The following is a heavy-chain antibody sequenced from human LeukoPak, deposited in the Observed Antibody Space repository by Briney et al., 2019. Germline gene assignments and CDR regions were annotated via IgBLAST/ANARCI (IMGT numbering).Heavy chain of an antibody. CDR2: ISGSGGST. D-gene: IGHD1-20*01. CDR3: ARDRGYNWSDRTGAFDI. J-gene: IGHJ3*02. V-gene: IGHV3-23*01. Sequence: GGSLRLSCAASGFTFSSYAMSWVRQAPGKGLEWVSAISGSGGSTYYADSVKGRFTISRDNSKNTLYLQMNSLRAEDTAVYYCARDRGYNWSDRTGAFDIWGQGTMVTVSS. CDR1: GFTFSSYA.